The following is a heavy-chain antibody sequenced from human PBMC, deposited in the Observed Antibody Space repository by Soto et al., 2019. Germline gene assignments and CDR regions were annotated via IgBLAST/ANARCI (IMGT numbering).Heavy chain of an antibody. CDR2: ISAYNGNT. V-gene: IGHV1-18*01. CDR1: GYTFTSYA. J-gene: IGHJ4*02. Sequence: SVKVSCKASGYTFTSYAIGWGQQAPVQRLEWMGWISAYNGNTNYVQSLQGRVTMTTDTSTNTAYMELRSLRSVDTAVYYCARERRRPYYDILSGYYPFDCGGQGTMVIASS. D-gene: IGHD3-9*01. CDR3: ARERRRPYYDILSGYYPFDC.